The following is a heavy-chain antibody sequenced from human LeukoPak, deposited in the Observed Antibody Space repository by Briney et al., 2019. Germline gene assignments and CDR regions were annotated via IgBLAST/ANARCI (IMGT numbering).Heavy chain of an antibody. Sequence: SAVSVSFKSSGCTFTGYYMHWVRRAPAQGLEGVGGINPNSGGKNYAQKFQGRVTMTRDTSISTDYVDLNRQRSDDAAGYYFATGKGHIVGTTTDHYHYMHVWGKGPTDRLSS. CDR1: GCTFTGYY. V-gene: IGHV1-2*02. J-gene: IGHJ6*03. D-gene: IGHD1-26*01. CDR2: INPNSGGK. CDR3: ATGKGHIVGTTTDHYHYMHV.